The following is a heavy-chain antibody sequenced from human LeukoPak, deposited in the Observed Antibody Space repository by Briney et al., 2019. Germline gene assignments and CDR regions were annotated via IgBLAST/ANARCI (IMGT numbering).Heavy chain of an antibody. Sequence: SETLSLTCTVSGGYIGSYYWTWIRQPPGKGLEWIGSIYYSGSTYYNPSLKSRVTISVDTSKNQFSLKLSSVTAADTAVYYCARDQAAAGRAFDYWGQGTLVTVSS. J-gene: IGHJ4*02. CDR3: ARDQAAAGRAFDY. D-gene: IGHD6-13*01. CDR1: GGYIGSYY. V-gene: IGHV4-39*07. CDR2: IYYSGST.